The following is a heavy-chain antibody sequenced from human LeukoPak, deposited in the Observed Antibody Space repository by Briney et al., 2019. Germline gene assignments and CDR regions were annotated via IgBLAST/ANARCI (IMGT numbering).Heavy chain of an antibody. CDR3: ARDRGATDAFDI. Sequence: DSVKVSCKASGYTFKSYGISWVRQAPGHGVEWMGWISAYNGNTNYAQKLQGRVTMTTDTSTSTAYMELRSLRSDDTAVYYCARDRGATDAFDIWGQGTMVTVSS. D-gene: IGHD3-10*01. CDR1: GYTFKSYG. V-gene: IGHV1-18*01. J-gene: IGHJ3*02. CDR2: ISAYNGNT.